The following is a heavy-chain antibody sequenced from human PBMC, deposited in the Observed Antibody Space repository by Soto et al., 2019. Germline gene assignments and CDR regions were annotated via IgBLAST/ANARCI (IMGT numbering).Heavy chain of an antibody. J-gene: IGHJ6*02. CDR2: IYYSGST. Sequence: KPSETLSLTCTVSGGSISSGGYYWSWIRQHPGKGLEWIGYIYYSGSTYYNPSLKSRVTISVDTSKNQFSLKLSSVTAADTAVYYCARTRGRDGYKSRGFPPPGYYYGMDVWGQGTTVTVSS. V-gene: IGHV4-31*03. D-gene: IGHD5-12*01. CDR3: ARTRGRDGYKSRGFPPPGYYYGMDV. CDR1: GGSISSGGYY.